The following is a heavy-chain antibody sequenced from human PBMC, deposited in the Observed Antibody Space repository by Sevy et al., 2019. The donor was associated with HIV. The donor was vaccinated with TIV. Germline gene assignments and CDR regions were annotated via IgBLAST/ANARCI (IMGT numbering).Heavy chain of an antibody. D-gene: IGHD6-6*01. V-gene: IGHV3-30*02. J-gene: IGHJ4*02. CDR2: IRYDGSNK. CDR1: GFTFSSYG. Sequence: GGSLRLSCAASGFTFSSYGMHWVRQAPGKGLEWVAFIRYDGSNKYYADSVKGRFTISRDNSKNTLYLQMNSLRAEDTAVYYCAKDHRDLEYSSSRGFDYWGQGTLVTVSS. CDR3: AKDHRDLEYSSSRGFDY.